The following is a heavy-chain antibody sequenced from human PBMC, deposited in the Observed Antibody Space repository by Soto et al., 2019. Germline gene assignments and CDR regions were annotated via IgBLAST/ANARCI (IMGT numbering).Heavy chain of an antibody. V-gene: IGHV4-30-4*01. D-gene: IGHD6-6*01. CDR2: IYYSGST. CDR3: ARDRRIAARPCEFDY. Sequence: SGTLSLTCTVSGGSISSGDYYWSWIRQPPGKGLEWIGYIYYSGSTYYNPSLKSRVTISVDTSKNQFSLKLSSVTAADTAVYYCARDRRIAARPCEFDYWGQGTLVTVS. CDR1: GGSISSGDYY. J-gene: IGHJ4*02.